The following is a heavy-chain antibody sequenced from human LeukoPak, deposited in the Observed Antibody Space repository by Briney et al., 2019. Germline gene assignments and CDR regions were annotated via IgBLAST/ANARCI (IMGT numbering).Heavy chain of an antibody. CDR2: MYPRDSDI. J-gene: IGHJ4*02. CDR3: ARLANNNYASGSLSSFGY. Sequence: GESLKISCKGSGYDFSSYWIVWVRRMPGKGLEWMGIMYPRDSDIRYSPSFQGQVTISADKSSSTAYLQWSSLKASDTAMYYCARLANNNYASGSLSSFGYWGQGTLVTVSS. V-gene: IGHV5-51*01. CDR1: GYDFSSYW. D-gene: IGHD3-10*01.